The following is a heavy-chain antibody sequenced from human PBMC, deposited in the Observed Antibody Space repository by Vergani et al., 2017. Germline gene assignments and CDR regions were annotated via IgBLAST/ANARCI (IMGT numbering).Heavy chain of an antibody. D-gene: IGHD4-17*01. Sequence: VQLVQSGAEVKKPGASVKVSCKVSGYTFTDHHMHWVKQAPGKGLEWMGLVDPEDGETIYAEKFKGRVTIAADTSTDTAHLELSSLRSEDTAVYYCATPQTVTTGGMEVWGQGTTVIVSS. V-gene: IGHV1-69-2*01. J-gene: IGHJ6*02. CDR1: GYTFTDHH. CDR2: VDPEDGET. CDR3: ATPQTVTTGGMEV.